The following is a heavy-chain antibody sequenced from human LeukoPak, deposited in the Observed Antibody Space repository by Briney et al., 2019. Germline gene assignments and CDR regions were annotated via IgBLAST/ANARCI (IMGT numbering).Heavy chain of an antibody. D-gene: IGHD1-14*01. CDR3: AKNGQTGFSFDP. V-gene: IGHV4-34*01. CDR2: GSDSGGT. CDR1: GGSLNGHY. Sequence: PSETLSLTCAVYGGSLNGHYWSWIRQSPGKGLEWIGEGSDSGGTKFNPSLKSRVTISADTSKNQFSLKLTSVTAADTAVYYCAKNGQTGFSFDPWGQGTLVTVSS. J-gene: IGHJ5*02.